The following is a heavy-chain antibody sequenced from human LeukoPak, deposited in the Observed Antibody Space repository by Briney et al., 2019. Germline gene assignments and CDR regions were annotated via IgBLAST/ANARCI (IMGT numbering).Heavy chain of an antibody. J-gene: IGHJ4*02. CDR2: IFYSGSP. CDR1: GGSISSYY. D-gene: IGHD1-26*01. Sequence: PSETLSLTCTVSGGSISSYYWSWIRQPPGRGLEWIGYIFYSGSPNYNPSLKSRVTISVDTSKNQFSLKLDSVTAADTAVYYWARGDSGSSQYYFDYWGQGTLVTVSS. V-gene: IGHV4-59*08. CDR3: ARGDSGSSQYYFDY.